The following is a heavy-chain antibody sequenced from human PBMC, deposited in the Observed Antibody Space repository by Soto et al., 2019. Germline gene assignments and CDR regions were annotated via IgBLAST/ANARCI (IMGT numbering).Heavy chain of an antibody. CDR2: IMPIFRTP. J-gene: IGHJ6*02. CDR1: GGTFSTSA. CDR3: ARDKDRLQLGGNYYYILDV. Sequence: QVQLEQSGAEVKKPGSSVKVSCKVSGGTFSTSAISWVRQAPGQGLGGMGGIMPIFRTPDYAQQFQGRVTVTADESTSPAYMELSGLRSDDTAVYYCARDKDRLQLGGNYYYILDVWGQGTTVTVSS. D-gene: IGHD5-12*01. V-gene: IGHV1-69*12.